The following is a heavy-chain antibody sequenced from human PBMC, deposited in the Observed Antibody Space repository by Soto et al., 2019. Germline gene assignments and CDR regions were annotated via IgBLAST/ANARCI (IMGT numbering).Heavy chain of an antibody. CDR1: GFTFSSHW. V-gene: IGHV3-7*01. CDR2: IKQDGSEK. Sequence: GGSLRLSCAASGFTFSSHWLSWVRQAPGKGLEWVANIKQDGSEKYYVDSVKGRFTISRDNAKNSLYLQMNSLRAEDTAVYYCAIDPVPLLNGMDVWGQVTTVPVSS. CDR3: AIDPVPLLNGMDV. J-gene: IGHJ6*02.